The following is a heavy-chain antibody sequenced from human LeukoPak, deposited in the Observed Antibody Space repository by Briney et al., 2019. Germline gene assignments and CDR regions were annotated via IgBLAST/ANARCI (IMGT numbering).Heavy chain of an antibody. Sequence: KSSETLSLTCGVSGGSITNTNYWTWVRQPLGKGLEWIGEVNLQGSTNYNPSLMGRVAISVDTSENHISLQLTSVTAADTAVYYCAREGGPYRPLDYSGQGTLVTVSS. J-gene: IGHJ4*02. CDR3: AREGGPYRPLDY. CDR1: GGSITNTNY. V-gene: IGHV4-4*02. CDR2: VNLQGST.